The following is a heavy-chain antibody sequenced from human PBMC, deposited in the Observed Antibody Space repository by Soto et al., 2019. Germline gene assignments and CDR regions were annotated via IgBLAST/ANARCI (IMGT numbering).Heavy chain of an antibody. CDR3: ARGVLA. V-gene: IGHV4-34*01. J-gene: IGHJ5*02. CDR2: ISPSGSP. Sequence: PSETLSLTCAVYGGSFSGYYWSWIRQPPGKGPEWIGFISPSGSPAYNPSLKSRVTISVDRSNNQTSLELSSVTAADTAVYYCARGVLAWGPGTLVTVSS. CDR1: GGSFSGYY. D-gene: IGHD3-10*02.